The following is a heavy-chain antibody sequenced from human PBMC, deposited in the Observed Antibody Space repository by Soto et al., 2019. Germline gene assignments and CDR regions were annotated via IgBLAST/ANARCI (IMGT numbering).Heavy chain of an antibody. Sequence: SETLSLTCAVSGYSISSGYYWGWIRQPPGKGLEWIGSIYHSGSTYYNPSLKSRVTISVDTSKNQFSLKLSSVTAADTAVYYCARPHYGDYNWYFGLWGRGTLVTVSS. V-gene: IGHV4-38-2*01. CDR2: IYHSGST. J-gene: IGHJ2*01. CDR3: ARPHYGDYNWYFGL. D-gene: IGHD4-17*01. CDR1: GYSISSGYY.